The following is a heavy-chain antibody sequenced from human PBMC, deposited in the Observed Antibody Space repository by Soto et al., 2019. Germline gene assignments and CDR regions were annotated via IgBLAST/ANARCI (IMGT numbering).Heavy chain of an antibody. D-gene: IGHD3-10*01. CDR2: ISSSSSYI. CDR1: GFTFSSYS. V-gene: IGHV3-21*01. CDR3: AREPERTRGVNYYYYYYMDV. Sequence: GGSLRLSCAASGFTFSSYSMNWVRQAPGKGLEWVSSISSSSSYIYYADSVKGRFTISRDNAKNSLYLQMNSLRAEDTAVYYCAREPERTRGVNYYYYYYMDVWGKGTTVTVSS. J-gene: IGHJ6*03.